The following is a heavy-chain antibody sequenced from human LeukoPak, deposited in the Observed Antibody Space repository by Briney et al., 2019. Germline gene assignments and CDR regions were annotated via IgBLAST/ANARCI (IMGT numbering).Heavy chain of an antibody. J-gene: IGHJ4*02. V-gene: IGHV4-59*01. CDR2: IHYSGNS. CDR3: ARALSITSAGPGY. D-gene: IGHD6-13*01. Sequence: SEALSLTCTVPGGSISSYYWSWIRQPPGKGLEWIAYIHYSGNSNYNPSLRSRATISEDTSKNQFSLKLSSVTAADTAVYYCARALSITSAGPGYWGQGTLVTVSS. CDR1: GGSISSYY.